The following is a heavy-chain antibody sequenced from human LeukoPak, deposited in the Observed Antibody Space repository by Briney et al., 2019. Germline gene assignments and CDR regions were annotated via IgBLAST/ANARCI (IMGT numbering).Heavy chain of an antibody. CDR3: ARDKSTTYYYDSSGYLNWFDP. CDR1: CGSISSYY. D-gene: IGHD3-22*01. Sequence: SETLSLTCTVSCGSISSYYWSWIRQPAGKGLEWIGRIYTSGSTNYNPSLKGRVTMSVDTSKNQFSLKLSSVTAADTAVYYCARDKSTTYYYDSSGYLNWFDPWGQGTLVTVSS. V-gene: IGHV4-4*07. CDR2: IYTSGST. J-gene: IGHJ5*02.